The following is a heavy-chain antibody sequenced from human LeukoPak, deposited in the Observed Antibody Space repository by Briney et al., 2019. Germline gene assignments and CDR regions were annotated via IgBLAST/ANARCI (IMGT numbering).Heavy chain of an antibody. CDR1: GFTFSSYS. J-gene: IGHJ3*02. Sequence: VGSLRLSCAASGFTFSSYSMNWVRQAPGKGLEWVSSISSSSSYIYYADSVKGRFTISRDNSKNTLYLQMNSLRAEDTAVYYCAKDVPYYYDSSGYNSEDAFDIWGQGTMVTVSS. CDR3: AKDVPYYYDSSGYNSEDAFDI. V-gene: IGHV3-21*01. D-gene: IGHD3-22*01. CDR2: ISSSSSYI.